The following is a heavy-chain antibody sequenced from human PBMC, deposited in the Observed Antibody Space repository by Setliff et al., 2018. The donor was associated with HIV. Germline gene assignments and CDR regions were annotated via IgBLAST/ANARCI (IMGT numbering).Heavy chain of an antibody. D-gene: IGHD3-10*01. CDR3: ARVSLWFGELSTDPNWFDP. CDR2: IYHGGNT. V-gene: IGHV4-4*02. Sequence: SETLSLTCAVSGGSISSNNWWSWVRQPPGKGLEWIGEIYHGGNTNYNPSLRSRVAISVDTSKNQFSLKLSSVTAVDTAVYYWARVSLWFGELSTDPNWFDPWGQGTLVTVSS. J-gene: IGHJ5*02. CDR1: GGSISSNNW.